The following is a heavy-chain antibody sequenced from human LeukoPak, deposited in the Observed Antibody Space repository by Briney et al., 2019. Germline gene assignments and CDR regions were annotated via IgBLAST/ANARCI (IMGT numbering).Heavy chain of an antibody. Sequence: GGSLRLSCAASGFTFSSYAMHWVRQAPGKGLEWVAVISYDGSKKYYADSVKGRFTISRDNSKNTLYLQMNSLRAEDTAVYYCAREDQLLLDYWGQGTLVTVSS. V-gene: IGHV3-30*04. CDR3: AREDQLLLDY. J-gene: IGHJ4*02. CDR2: ISYDGSKK. D-gene: IGHD2-2*01. CDR1: GFTFSSYA.